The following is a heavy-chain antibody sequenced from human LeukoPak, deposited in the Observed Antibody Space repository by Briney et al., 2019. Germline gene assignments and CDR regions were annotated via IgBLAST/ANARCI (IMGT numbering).Heavy chain of an antibody. V-gene: IGHV4-34*01. CDR2: INHSGST. CDR3: ARGGRVSSWDAFDI. D-gene: IGHD6-6*01. CDR1: GGSFSGYY. Sequence: SETLSLTCAVYGGSFSGYYWSWIRQPPGKGLEWIGEINHSGSTNYNPSLKSRVTISVDTSKNQFSLKLSSVTAADTAVYYCARGGRVSSWDAFDIWGQGTVVTVSS. J-gene: IGHJ3*02.